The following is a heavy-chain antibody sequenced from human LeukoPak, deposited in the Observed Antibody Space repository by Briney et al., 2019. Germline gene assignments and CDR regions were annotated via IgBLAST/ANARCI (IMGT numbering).Heavy chain of an antibody. J-gene: IGHJ4*02. D-gene: IGHD3-22*01. CDR3: ARHSGYHSTMYLDY. V-gene: IGHV1-69*13. Sequence: GASVKVSCKTSGGTSNSYAISWVRQAPGQGLEWMGGITAIFRTANYAQKFQGRVTITADEFMSTVYMELSSLRSEDTAVYYCARHSGYHSTMYLDYWGQGTLVTVSS. CDR2: ITAIFRTA. CDR1: GGTSNSYA.